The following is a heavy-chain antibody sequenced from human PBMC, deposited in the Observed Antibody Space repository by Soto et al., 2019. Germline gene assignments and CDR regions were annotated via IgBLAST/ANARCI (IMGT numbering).Heavy chain of an antibody. V-gene: IGHV3-30*18. D-gene: IGHD3-16*02. J-gene: IGHJ5*02. CDR1: GFTFSSYG. CDR3: AKDRAGVWGSYRPNWFDP. Sequence: PGGSLRLSCAASGFTFSSYGMHWVRQAPGKGLEWVAVISYDGSNKYYADSVKGRFTISRDNSKNTLYLQMNSLRAEDTAVYYCAKDRAGVWGSYRPNWFDPWGQGTLVTVSS. CDR2: ISYDGSNK.